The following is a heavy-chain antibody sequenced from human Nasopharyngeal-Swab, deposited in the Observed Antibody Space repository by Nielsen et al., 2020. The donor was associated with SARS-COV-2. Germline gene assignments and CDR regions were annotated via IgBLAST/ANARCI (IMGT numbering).Heavy chain of an antibody. J-gene: IGHJ3*02. Sequence: ASVKVSCKASGHTFTGYYMHWVRQAPGQGLEWMGRINPNSGGTNYAQKFQGRVTMTRDTSISTAYMELSRLRSDDTAVYYCAGGGYCSGGSCYSFDAFDIWGQGTMVTVSS. CDR2: INPNSGGT. CDR1: GHTFTGYY. CDR3: AGGGYCSGGSCYSFDAFDI. V-gene: IGHV1-2*06. D-gene: IGHD2-15*01.